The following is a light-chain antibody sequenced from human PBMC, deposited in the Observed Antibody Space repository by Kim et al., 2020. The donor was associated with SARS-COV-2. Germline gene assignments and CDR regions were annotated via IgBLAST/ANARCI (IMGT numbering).Light chain of an antibody. CDR2: GAS. V-gene: IGKV3-15*01. J-gene: IGKJ5*01. Sequence: VSPGERASPSCRASQSVSSNLAWYQQKPGQAPRLLIYGASTRATGIPARFSGSGSGTEFTLTISSLQSEDFAVYYCQQYKIWPITFGQGTRLEIK. CDR3: QQYKIWPIT. CDR1: QSVSSN.